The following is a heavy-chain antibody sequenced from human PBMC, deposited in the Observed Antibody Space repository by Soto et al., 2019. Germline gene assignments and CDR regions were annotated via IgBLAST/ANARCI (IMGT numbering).Heavy chain of an antibody. D-gene: IGHD4-17*01. CDR3: TRPAGGDYGDHYYYYYMDV. CDR1: GFTFSGSA. Sequence: GGSLRLSCAASGFTFSGSAMHWVRQASGKGLEWVGRIRSKANSYATAYAASVKGRFTISRDDSKNTAYLQMNSLKTEDTAVYYCTRPAGGDYGDHYYYYYMDVWGKGTTVTVSS. V-gene: IGHV3-73*01. CDR2: IRSKANSYAT. J-gene: IGHJ6*03.